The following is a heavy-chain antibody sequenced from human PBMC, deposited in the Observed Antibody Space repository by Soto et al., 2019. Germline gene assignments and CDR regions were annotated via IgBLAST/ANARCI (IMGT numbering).Heavy chain of an antibody. Sequence: SVKVSCKASGFTFTSSAMQWVRQARGQGLEWMGGIVVGSGTTNYAQKFQDRVTITRDKSTSTAYMELSSLRSEDTAVYYCAIGVRSSGWVYWGQGTLVTVSS. CDR1: GFTFTSSA. CDR2: IVVGSGTT. V-gene: IGHV1-58*02. J-gene: IGHJ4*02. D-gene: IGHD6-19*01. CDR3: AIGVRSSGWVY.